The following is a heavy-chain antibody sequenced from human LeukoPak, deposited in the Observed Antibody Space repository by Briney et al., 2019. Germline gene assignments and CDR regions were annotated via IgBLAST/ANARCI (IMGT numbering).Heavy chain of an antibody. J-gene: IGHJ6*03. CDR1: GFTFSSYA. CDR3: ARDRVVAPMDV. D-gene: IGHD2-15*01. V-gene: IGHV3-64*01. CDR2: ISSNGGST. Sequence: PVGSLRLSCAASGFTFSSYAMHWVRQAPGKGLEYVSAISSNGGSTYYANSVKGRFTISRDNSKNTLYLQMGSLRAEDMAVYYCARDRVVAPMDVWGKGTTVTVSS.